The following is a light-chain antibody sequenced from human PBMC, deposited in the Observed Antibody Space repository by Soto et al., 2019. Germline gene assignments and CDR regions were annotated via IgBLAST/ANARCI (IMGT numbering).Light chain of an antibody. CDR2: AAS. CDR3: QQSYSTPWT. Sequence: DIQMTQSPSSLSASVRDRVTITCRESQGIRTYLNWYQQKPGKAPKLLIYAASSLQSGVPSMFSGSGAETDFTRTISSLQPEDVATDSCQQSYSTPWTFGQGTKV. CDR1: QGIRTY. V-gene: IGKV1-39*01. J-gene: IGKJ1*01.